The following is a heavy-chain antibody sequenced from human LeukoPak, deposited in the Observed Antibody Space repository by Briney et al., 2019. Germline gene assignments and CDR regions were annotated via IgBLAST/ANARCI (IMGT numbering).Heavy chain of an antibody. Sequence: PSETLSLTCTVSGDSISSSTYYWGWIRQPPGKGLEWIGSIYYSGSTYYNPSLKSRVAISADTPKNQFSLKLSSTTAADTAVYYCARAPVATPSEFDYWGQGTLVTVSS. CDR1: GDSISSSTYY. J-gene: IGHJ4*02. CDR3: ARAPVATPSEFDY. CDR2: IYYSGST. D-gene: IGHD5-12*01. V-gene: IGHV4-39*07.